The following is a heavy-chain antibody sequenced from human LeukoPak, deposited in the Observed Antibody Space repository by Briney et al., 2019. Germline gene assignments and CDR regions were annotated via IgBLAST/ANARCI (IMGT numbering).Heavy chain of an antibody. CDR2: IYTSGST. CDR3: ARVSYDSSGYYGDY. V-gene: IGHV4-61*02. Sequence: TLSLTCTVSGGSISSGSYYWCWIRQPAGKGLEWIGRIYTSGSTNYNPSLKSRVTISVDTSKNRFSLKLSSVTAADTAVYYCARVSYDSSGYYGDYWGQGTLVTVSS. J-gene: IGHJ4*02. D-gene: IGHD3-22*01. CDR1: GGSISSGSYY.